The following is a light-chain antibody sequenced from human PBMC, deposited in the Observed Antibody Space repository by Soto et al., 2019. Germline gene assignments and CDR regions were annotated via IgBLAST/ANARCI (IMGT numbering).Light chain of an antibody. J-gene: IGKJ3*01. V-gene: IGKV4-1*01. Sequence: DIVMTQSPDSLPVSLGERATINCKSSQSVLYSSNNKNYLAWYQQKPDQPPKLLIYWASTRESGVPDRFSGSGSGTDFTLTISSLQAEDVAVYYCQQYYSTPRTFGPGTKVDIK. CDR2: WAS. CDR1: QSVLYSSNNKNY. CDR3: QQYYSTPRT.